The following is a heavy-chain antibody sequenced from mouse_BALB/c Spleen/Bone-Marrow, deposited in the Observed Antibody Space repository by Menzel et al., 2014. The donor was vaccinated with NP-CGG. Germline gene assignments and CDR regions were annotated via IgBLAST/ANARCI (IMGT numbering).Heavy chain of an antibody. Sequence: EVKLEESGGGLVKPGGSLKLSCAASGFAFSSYDMPWVRQTPEKRLEWVATISSGGSYTYYPDSVKGRFTISRDNARNTLYLQMSSLRSEDTALYYCARLGNWYFDVWGAGTTVTVSS. CDR1: GFAFSSYD. CDR3: ARLGNWYFDV. J-gene: IGHJ1*01. V-gene: IGHV5-9*02. CDR2: ISSGGSYT. D-gene: IGHD1-1*02.